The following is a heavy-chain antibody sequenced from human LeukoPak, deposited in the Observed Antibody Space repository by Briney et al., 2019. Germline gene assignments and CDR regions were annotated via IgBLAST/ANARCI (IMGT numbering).Heavy chain of an antibody. CDR1: GGSISSSSYY. CDR3: ARDGSTTVTTEGG. Sequence: PSETLSLTCTVSGGSISSSSYYWGWIRQPPGKGLEWIGSIYYSGSTYYNPSLKSRVTISVDTSKNQFSLKLSSVTAADTAVYYCARDGSTTVTTEGGWGQGTMVTVSS. D-gene: IGHD4-11*01. CDR2: IYYSGST. V-gene: IGHV4-39*07. J-gene: IGHJ3*01.